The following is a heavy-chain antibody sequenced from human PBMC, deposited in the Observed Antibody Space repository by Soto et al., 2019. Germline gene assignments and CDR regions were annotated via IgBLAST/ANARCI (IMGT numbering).Heavy chain of an antibody. CDR3: AREIFGVIISGGRDAFDI. Sequence: ASVKVSCKASGGTFSTYAISWVRQAPGQGLEWMGGIIPIFGTAKYAQKFQGRVTITADESTSTAYMELSSLRSEDTAVYYCAREIFGVIISGGRDAFDIWYQATMLTVSS. V-gene: IGHV1-69*13. CDR2: IIPIFGTA. D-gene: IGHD3-3*01. J-gene: IGHJ3*02. CDR1: GGTFSTYA.